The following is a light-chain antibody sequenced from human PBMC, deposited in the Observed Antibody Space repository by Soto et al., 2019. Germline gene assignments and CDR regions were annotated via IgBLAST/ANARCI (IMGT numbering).Light chain of an antibody. CDR3: QQFNTLIFT. Sequence: AIPLTQSPSSLSASVGDRVTISCRASQGISSALAWYQQKPGKAPKLLIYDASSLESGVPSRFSGSGSGTDFTLTISSLQPEDFATYYCQQFNTLIFTFGPGTKVDIK. J-gene: IGKJ3*01. V-gene: IGKV1-13*02. CDR2: DAS. CDR1: QGISSA.